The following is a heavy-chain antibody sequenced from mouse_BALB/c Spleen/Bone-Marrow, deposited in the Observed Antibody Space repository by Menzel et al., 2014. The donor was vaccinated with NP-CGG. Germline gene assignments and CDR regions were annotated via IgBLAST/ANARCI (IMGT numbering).Heavy chain of an antibody. D-gene: IGHD2-1*01. CDR3: TRDYGNSWYFDV. CDR1: GYTFTSYW. Sequence: EVKLVESGTVLARPGASVQMSCKASGYTFTSYWMHWGKQRPGQGLEWIGAIYPGNSDTNYNQNFKGKAKLTAVTSSSTAYMEFSSLTNEDSAVYYCTRDYGNSWYFDVWGAGTTVTVSS. V-gene: IGHV1-5*01. CDR2: IYPGNSDT. J-gene: IGHJ1*01.